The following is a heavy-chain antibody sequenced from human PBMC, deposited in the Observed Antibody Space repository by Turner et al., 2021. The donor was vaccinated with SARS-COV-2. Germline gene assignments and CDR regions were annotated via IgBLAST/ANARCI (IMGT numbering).Heavy chain of an antibody. CDR3: ARGTYYYDSSVYSGTNWFDP. Sequence: EVQLVESGGGLVKPGGSLRLSCAASGFTFSHYTMNWVRQAPGKRLEWVSSISSSSSYIYYADSVKGRFTISRDNAKNSLYLQMNSLRAEDTAVYYCARGTYYYDSSVYSGTNWFDPWGQGTLVTVSS. D-gene: IGHD3-22*01. V-gene: IGHV3-21*01. CDR2: ISSSSSYI. CDR1: GFTFSHYT. J-gene: IGHJ5*02.